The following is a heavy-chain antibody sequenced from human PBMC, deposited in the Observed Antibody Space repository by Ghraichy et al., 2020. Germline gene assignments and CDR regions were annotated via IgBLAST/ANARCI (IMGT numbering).Heavy chain of an antibody. V-gene: IGHV4-59*08. Sequence: SETLSLTCTVSGGSISSYYWSWIRQPPGKGLEWIGYIYYSGSTNYNPSLKSRVTISVDTSKNQFSLKLSSVTAADTAVYYCARSGYCSSTSCSGDIWGQGTMVTVSS. J-gene: IGHJ3*02. D-gene: IGHD2-2*03. CDR2: IYYSGST. CDR1: GGSISSYY. CDR3: ARSGYCSSTSCSGDI.